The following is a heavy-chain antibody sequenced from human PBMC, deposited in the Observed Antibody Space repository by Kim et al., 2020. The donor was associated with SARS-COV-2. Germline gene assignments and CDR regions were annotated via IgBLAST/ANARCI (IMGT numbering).Heavy chain of an antibody. V-gene: IGHV3-30*18. J-gene: IGHJ4*02. D-gene: IGHD2-8*01. CDR1: GFTFSSYG. CDR3: AKTNDY. CDR2: ISYDGSNK. Sequence: GGSLRLSCAASGFTFSSYGMHWVRQAPGKGLEWVAVISYDGSNKYYADSVKGRFTISRDNSKNTLYLQMNSLRAEDTAVYYCAKTNDYWGQGTLVTVSS.